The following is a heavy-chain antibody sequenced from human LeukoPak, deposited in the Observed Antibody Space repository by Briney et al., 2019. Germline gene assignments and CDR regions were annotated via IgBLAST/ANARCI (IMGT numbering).Heavy chain of an antibody. CDR3: ARNGGYSSSSGVDYFDY. V-gene: IGHV4-59*11. J-gene: IGHJ4*02. D-gene: IGHD6-6*01. CDR2: IYYSGST. CDR1: GGSISSHY. Sequence: SETLSLTCTVSGGSISSHYWSWIRQPPEKGLEWIGYIYYSGSTNYNPSLKSRVTISVDTSKNQFSLKLSSVTAADTAVYYCARNGGYSSSSGVDYFDYWGQGTLVTVSS.